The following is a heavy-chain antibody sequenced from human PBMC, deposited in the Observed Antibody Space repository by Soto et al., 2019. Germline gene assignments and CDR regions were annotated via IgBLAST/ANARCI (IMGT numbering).Heavy chain of an antibody. CDR1: GFTFSPYA. J-gene: IGHJ4*02. CDR2: ISGSGGST. D-gene: IGHD3-22*01. Sequence: GGSLRLSCAASGFTFSPYAMSWVRQAPGKGLEWVSAISGSGGSTYYADSVKGRFTISRDNSKNTLYLQMNSLRAEDTAVYYCAKGVPPPYYYDSSGQLFDYWGQGTLVTAPQ. V-gene: IGHV3-23*01. CDR3: AKGVPPPYYYDSSGQLFDY.